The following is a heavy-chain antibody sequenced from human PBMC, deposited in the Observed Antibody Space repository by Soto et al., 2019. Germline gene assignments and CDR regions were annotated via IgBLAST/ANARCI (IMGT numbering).Heavy chain of an antibody. Sequence: PSETLSLTCTVSGGSISSYYWGWIRQPPGKGLEWIGYIYYSGSTNYNPSLKSRVTISVDTSKNQFSLKLSSVTAADTAVYYCARQGYCSGGSLGCFDYWGQGTLVTVSS. J-gene: IGHJ4*02. CDR2: IYYSGST. V-gene: IGHV4-59*08. CDR1: GGSISSYY. CDR3: ARQGYCSGGSLGCFDY. D-gene: IGHD2-15*01.